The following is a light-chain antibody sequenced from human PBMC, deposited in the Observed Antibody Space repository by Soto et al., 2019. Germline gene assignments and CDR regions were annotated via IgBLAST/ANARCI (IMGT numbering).Light chain of an antibody. J-gene: IGLJ1*01. V-gene: IGLV2-11*01. CDR1: SSDVGGYNY. Sequence: QSALTQPRSVSGSHGQSVTISCTGTSSDVGGYNYVSWYQQNPGKAPKLMIYDVSKRPSGVPDRFSGAKSGNTASLTISGLQAEDEADYYCCSYAGSYSYVFGTGTKLTVL. CDR3: CSYAGSYSYV. CDR2: DVS.